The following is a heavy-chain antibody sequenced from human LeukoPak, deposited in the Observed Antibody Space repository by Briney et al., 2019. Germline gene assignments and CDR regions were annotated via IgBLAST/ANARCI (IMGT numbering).Heavy chain of an antibody. CDR3: ARDEDSSSWYTPGTYYYYMDV. J-gene: IGHJ6*03. D-gene: IGHD6-13*01. CDR1: GYTFTSYA. V-gene: IGHV1-2*02. CDR2: INPNSGGT. Sequence: ASVKVSCKASGYTFTSYAMNWVRQAPGQGLEWMGWINPNSGGTNYAQKFQGRVTMTRDTSISTAYMELSRLRSDDTAVYYCARDEDSSSWYTPGTYYYYMDVWGKGTTVTVSS.